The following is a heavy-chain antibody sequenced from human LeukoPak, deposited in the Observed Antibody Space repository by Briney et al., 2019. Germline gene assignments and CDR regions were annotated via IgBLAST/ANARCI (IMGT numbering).Heavy chain of an antibody. J-gene: IGHJ4*02. V-gene: IGHV3-48*02. D-gene: IGHD3-10*01. CDR1: GFTFSSYS. Sequence: PGGSLRLSCAASGFTFSSYSMNWVRQAPGKGLEWVSYISSSSRSIYYADSVKGRFTISRDNANNSLSLRMNSLRDEDTAVYYCVLGSPFDYWGQGTLVTVSS. CDR2: ISSSSRSI. CDR3: VLGSPFDY.